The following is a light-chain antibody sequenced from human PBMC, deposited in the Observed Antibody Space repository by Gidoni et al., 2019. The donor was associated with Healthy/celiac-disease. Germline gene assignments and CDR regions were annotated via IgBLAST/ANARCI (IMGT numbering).Light chain of an antibody. Sequence: GSLGERATINCKSSQSVLYSTNNKNYLAWYQQKPGQPPKLLMYWASTREYGVPDRFSGSGSGTDFTLTISSLQAEDVAVYYCQQYYSTPLTFGGGTKVEIK. CDR1: QSVLYSTNNKNY. CDR2: WAS. J-gene: IGKJ4*01. V-gene: IGKV4-1*01. CDR3: QQYYSTPLT.